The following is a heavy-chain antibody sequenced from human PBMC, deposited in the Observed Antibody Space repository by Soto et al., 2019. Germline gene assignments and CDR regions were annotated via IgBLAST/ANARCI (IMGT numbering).Heavy chain of an antibody. CDR1: GGTFSSYA. D-gene: IGHD1-1*01. Sequence: QVQLVQSGAEVRKPGSSVKVSCKASGGTFSSYAISWVRQVPGQGLEWMGEIISMFGAAMYAQKFQGRVTISAYESESTAYMELSSLRSEDTATYYCARGGKERFRGSGMDVWGQGTTVTVS. V-gene: IGHV1-69*01. CDR2: IISMFGAA. CDR3: ARGGKERFRGSGMDV. J-gene: IGHJ6*02.